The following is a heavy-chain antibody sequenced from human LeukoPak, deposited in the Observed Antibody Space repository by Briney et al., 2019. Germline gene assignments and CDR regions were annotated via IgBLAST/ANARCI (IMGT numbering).Heavy chain of an antibody. CDR2: ISYDGTNK. CDR3: ARKSGVGAVPADL. J-gene: IGHJ2*01. D-gene: IGHD1-26*01. CDR1: GFTFSSYA. V-gene: IGHV3-30-3*01. Sequence: GGSLRLSCAASGFTFSSYAMSRVRQAPGKGLEWVAVISYDGTNKYYADSVKGRFTISRDNSENTLYLQMNSLRAEDTAVYFCARKSGVGAVPADLWGRGTLVTVSS.